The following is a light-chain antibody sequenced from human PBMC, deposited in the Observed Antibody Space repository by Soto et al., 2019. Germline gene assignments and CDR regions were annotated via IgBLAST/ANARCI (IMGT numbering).Light chain of an antibody. Sequence: EIVLTQSPGTLSVSPGERVTLACRASQSVSSRLFAWYQQKPGQTPRLLISGASHRATGIPDRFSGSGSGTDYTLTINRVEPEDTAVYYCQQYGSSPLTFGQGTRLQIQ. CDR1: QSVSSRL. CDR2: GAS. V-gene: IGKV3-20*01. J-gene: IGKJ5*01. CDR3: QQYGSSPLT.